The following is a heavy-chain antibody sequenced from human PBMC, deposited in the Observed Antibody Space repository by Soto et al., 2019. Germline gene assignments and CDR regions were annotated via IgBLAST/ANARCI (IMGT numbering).Heavy chain of an antibody. CDR2: ISGSGGST. D-gene: IGHD3-3*01. V-gene: IGHV3-23*01. Sequence: GGSLRLSCAASGFTFSSYAMSWVRQAPGKGLEWVSAISGSGGSTYYADSVKGRFTISRDNSKNTLYLQMNSLRAEDTAVYYCAKVSDDFWSGYYLAPMFNYWGQGTLVTVSS. J-gene: IGHJ4*02. CDR3: AKVSDDFWSGYYLAPMFNY. CDR1: GFTFSSYA.